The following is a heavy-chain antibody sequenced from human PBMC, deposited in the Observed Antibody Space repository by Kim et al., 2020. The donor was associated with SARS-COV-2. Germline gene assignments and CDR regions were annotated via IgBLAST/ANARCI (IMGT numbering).Heavy chain of an antibody. CDR3: AKIRDYSVDY. V-gene: IGHV3-21*01. D-gene: IGHD3-10*01. J-gene: IGHJ4*02. Sequence: GGSLRLSCAASGFIFSSYSMNWVRQAPGKGPEWVSSISSSSSYIYYADSVKGRFTISRDNAENSLYLQMNTLRAEDTAVYYCAKIRDYSVDYWGQGTLVTVSS. CDR2: ISSSSSYI. CDR1: GFIFSSYS.